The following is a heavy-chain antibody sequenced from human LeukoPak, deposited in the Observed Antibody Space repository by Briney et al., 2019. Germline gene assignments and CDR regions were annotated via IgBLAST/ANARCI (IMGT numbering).Heavy chain of an antibody. CDR2: ISPNSGGA. V-gene: IGHV1-2*02. Sequence: ASVKVSCKASGYTFTDHYMHWVRQAPGQGLEWMGWISPNSGGANYAQKFQGRVTMTRDTSISTAYMELSRLRSDDTAVYYCARDLQTGGMIAFGGVITPGDYWGQGTLVTVSS. CDR1: GYTFTDHY. D-gene: IGHD3-16*02. J-gene: IGHJ4*02. CDR3: ARDLQTGGMIAFGGVITPGDY.